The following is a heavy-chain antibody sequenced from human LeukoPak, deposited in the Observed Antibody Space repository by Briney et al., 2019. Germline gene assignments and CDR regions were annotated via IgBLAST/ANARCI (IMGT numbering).Heavy chain of an antibody. CDR3: ARHRGYSTPYYYGMDV. CDR1: GASFSGYY. D-gene: IGHD4-4*01. J-gene: IGHJ6*02. V-gene: IGHV4-59*08. CDR2: IYYSGST. Sequence: SETLSLTCAVYGASFSGYYGSWIRQPPGKGLEWIGYIYYSGSTNYNPSLKSRVTISVDTSNNKFSLKLSSVTAADTAVYYCARHRGYSTPYYYGMDVWGQGTTVTVSS.